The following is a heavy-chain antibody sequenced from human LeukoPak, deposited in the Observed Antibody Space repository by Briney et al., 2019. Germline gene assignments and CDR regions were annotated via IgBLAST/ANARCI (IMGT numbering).Heavy chain of an antibody. Sequence: PSETLSVTCTVSGGFISSYYWSWIRQPPGKGLEWIGYIYYSGSTHYHPSLKSRVTISVDTSKNQFSRKLSSVTAADTAVYYCARVGGSSVVDYWGQGTLVTVSS. V-gene: IGHV4-59*01. J-gene: IGHJ4*02. CDR3: ARVGGSSVVDY. CDR1: GGFISSYY. CDR2: IYYSGST. D-gene: IGHD2-15*01.